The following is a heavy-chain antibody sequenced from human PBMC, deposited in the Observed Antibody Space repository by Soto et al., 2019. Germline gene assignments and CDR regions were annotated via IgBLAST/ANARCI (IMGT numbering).Heavy chain of an antibody. J-gene: IGHJ6*02. Sequence: GASVKVSCKASGYTFTGYYMHWVRQAPGQGLEWMGWINPNSGGTNYAQKFQGWVTMTRDTSISTAYMELSRLRSDDTAVYYCARGHDYCNYALVYYYYYGMDVWGQGPTVTGSS. D-gene: IGHD4-4*01. CDR1: GYTFTGYY. V-gene: IGHV1-2*04. CDR2: INPNSGGT. CDR3: ARGHDYCNYALVYYYYYGMDV.